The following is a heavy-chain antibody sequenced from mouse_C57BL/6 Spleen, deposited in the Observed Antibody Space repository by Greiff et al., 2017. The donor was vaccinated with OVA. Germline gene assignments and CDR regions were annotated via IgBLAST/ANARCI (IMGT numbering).Heavy chain of an antibody. Sequence: VQLQESGPGLVAPSQSLSITCTVSGFSLTSYGVHWVRQPPGKGLEWLVVIWSDGSTTYNSALKSRLSISKDNSKSQVFLKRNSLQTDDTAMYYCARFDYDYDGAWFAYWGQGTLVTVSA. V-gene: IGHV2-6*03. CDR3: ARFDYDYDGAWFAY. CDR2: IWSDGST. J-gene: IGHJ3*01. D-gene: IGHD2-4*01. CDR1: GFSLTSYG.